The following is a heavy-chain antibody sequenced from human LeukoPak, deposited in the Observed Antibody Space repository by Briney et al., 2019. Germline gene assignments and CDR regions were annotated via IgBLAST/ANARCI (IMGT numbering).Heavy chain of an antibody. V-gene: IGHV3-21*04. J-gene: IGHJ4*02. CDR1: GFTFRSYS. Sequence: GGSLRLSCAASGFTFRSYSMNWVRQAPGKGLEWVSAIDPSSTYIYYADSVKGRFTISRDNAENSLYLQMNSLRADDTAVYYCVKKGQADDDGKPDWGQGTLVTVSS. CDR2: IDPSSTYI. D-gene: IGHD1-1*01. CDR3: VKKGQADDDGKPD.